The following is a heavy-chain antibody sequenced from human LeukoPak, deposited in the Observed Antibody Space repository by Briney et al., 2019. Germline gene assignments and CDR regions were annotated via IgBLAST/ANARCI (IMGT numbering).Heavy chain of an antibody. V-gene: IGHV4-38-2*02. CDR2: IYHSGST. CDR1: GYSNSSGYY. J-gene: IGHJ4*02. Sequence: SETLSLTCTVSGYSNSSGYYWGWIRQPPGKGLEWIGSIYHSGSTYYNPSLKSRVTISVDTSKNQFSLKLSSVTAADTAVYYCASSSWLGPLDYWGQGTLVTVSS. D-gene: IGHD6-13*01. CDR3: ASSSWLGPLDY.